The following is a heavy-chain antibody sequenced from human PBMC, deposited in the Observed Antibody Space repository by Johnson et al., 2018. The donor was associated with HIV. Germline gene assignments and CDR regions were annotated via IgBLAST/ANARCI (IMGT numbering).Heavy chain of an antibody. V-gene: IGHV3-33*01. D-gene: IGHD4-11*01. Sequence: QVQLVESGGGVVQPGRSLRLSCAASGFTFSSYGMHWVRQAPGKGLEWVAVIWYDGSNKYYADSVKGRFTISRENAKNSLYLQMNSLRVGDTAVYYCARSPLYDTTVFDIWGQGTMVTVSS. CDR2: IWYDGSNK. J-gene: IGHJ3*02. CDR1: GFTFSSYG. CDR3: ARSPLYDTTVFDI.